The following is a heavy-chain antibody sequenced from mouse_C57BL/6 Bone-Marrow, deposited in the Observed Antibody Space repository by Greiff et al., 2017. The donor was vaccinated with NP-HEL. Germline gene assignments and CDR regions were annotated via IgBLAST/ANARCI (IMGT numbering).Heavy chain of an antibody. CDR1: GFTFSSYG. D-gene: IGHD2-2*01. V-gene: IGHV5-6*01. CDR3: ARHRGYTFAY. Sequence: EVHLVESGGDLVKPGGSLKLSCAASGFTFSSYGMSWVRQTPDQRLEWVATISSGGSYTYYPDSVKGRFTISRDNAKNTLYLQMSSLKAEDTAMYYCARHRGYTFAYWGQGTLVTVSA. J-gene: IGHJ3*01. CDR2: ISSGGSYT.